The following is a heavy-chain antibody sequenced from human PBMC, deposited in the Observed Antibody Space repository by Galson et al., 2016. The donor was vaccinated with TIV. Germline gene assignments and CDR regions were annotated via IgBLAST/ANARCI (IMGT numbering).Heavy chain of an antibody. Sequence: SLRLSCAASGFTFNSHGMHWVRQAPGKGLEWMAVISYDGSSKYYADSVRGRFTISRDNAKSSLFLQMNSLRPEDTALYYCVKARGYGYGSPQDYYYGMDAWGQGTSVTVSS. J-gene: IGHJ6*02. D-gene: IGHD5-18*01. CDR3: VKARGYGYGSPQDYYYGMDA. CDR2: ISYDGSSK. V-gene: IGHV3-30*03. CDR1: GFTFNSHG.